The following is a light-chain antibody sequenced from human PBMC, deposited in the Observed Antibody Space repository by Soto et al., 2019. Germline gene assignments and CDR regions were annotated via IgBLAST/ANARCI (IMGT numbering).Light chain of an antibody. CDR3: QQYNDWPPA. Sequence: EKVMTQSPATLSVSPGASATLSCRASQSVGSNLAWYQQKPGQAPRLLIYEASTRASGVPDRFSGRGYGRECTLTISSLQSEDFAVYSCQQYNDWPPAFGQGTKVEIK. CDR1: QSVGSN. J-gene: IGKJ1*01. V-gene: IGKV3-15*01. CDR2: EAS.